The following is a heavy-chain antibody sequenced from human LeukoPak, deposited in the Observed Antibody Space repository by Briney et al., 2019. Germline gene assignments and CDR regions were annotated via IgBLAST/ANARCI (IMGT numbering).Heavy chain of an antibody. Sequence: GGSLRLSCAASGFTFSSYAMSWVRQAPGKGLEWVSAISGSGSSTYYADSVKGRFTISRDNSKNTLYLQMNSLRAEDTAVYYCARDNDGAAAGSFDYWGQGTLVTVSS. CDR2: ISGSGSST. V-gene: IGHV3-23*01. CDR1: GFTFSSYA. CDR3: ARDNDGAAAGSFDY. D-gene: IGHD6-13*01. J-gene: IGHJ4*02.